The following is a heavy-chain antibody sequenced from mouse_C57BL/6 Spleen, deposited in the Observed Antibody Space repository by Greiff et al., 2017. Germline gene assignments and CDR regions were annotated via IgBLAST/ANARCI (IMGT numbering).Heavy chain of an antibody. CDR2: IVPSDNYT. D-gene: IGHD1-1*01. CDR3: ARWGTTVGATGDAMDY. J-gene: IGHJ4*01. Sequence: QVQLQQPGAELVMPGASVKLSCKASGYTFTSYWMHWVKQRPGQGLEWIGEIVPSDNYTNYNQKFKGKSTLTVDKSSSTAYMQLSSLTSEDSAVYYCARWGTTVGATGDAMDYWGQGTSVTVSS. V-gene: IGHV1-69*01. CDR1: GYTFTSYW.